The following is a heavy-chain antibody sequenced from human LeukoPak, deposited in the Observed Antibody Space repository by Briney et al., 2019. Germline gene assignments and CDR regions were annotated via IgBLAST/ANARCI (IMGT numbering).Heavy chain of an antibody. Sequence: GRSLRLSCTASGFTFSSYAMHWVRQAPGKGLEWVAVISYDGSNKYYADSVKGRFTISRDNSKNTLYLQMNSLRAEDTAVYYCARGSHDFWSGHDYWGQGTLVTVSS. V-gene: IGHV3-30-3*01. J-gene: IGHJ4*02. CDR1: GFTFSSYA. CDR2: ISYDGSNK. CDR3: ARGSHDFWSGHDY. D-gene: IGHD3-3*01.